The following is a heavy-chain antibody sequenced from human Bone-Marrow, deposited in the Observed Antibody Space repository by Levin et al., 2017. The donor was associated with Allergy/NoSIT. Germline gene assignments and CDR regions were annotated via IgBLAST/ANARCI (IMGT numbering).Heavy chain of an antibody. D-gene: IGHD1-1*01. CDR1: GGSISSYY. CDR3: ARASYNWNHNGHYFDY. Sequence: SETLSLTCTVSGGSISSYYWSWIRQPPGKGLEWIGYIYYSGSTNYNPSLKSRVTISVDTSKNQFSLKLSSVTAADTAVYYCARASYNWNHNGHYFDYWGQGTLVTVSS. CDR2: IYYSGST. V-gene: IGHV4-59*01. J-gene: IGHJ4*02.